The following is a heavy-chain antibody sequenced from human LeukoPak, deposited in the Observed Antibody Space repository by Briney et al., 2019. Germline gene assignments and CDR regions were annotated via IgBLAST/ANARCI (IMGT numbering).Heavy chain of an antibody. J-gene: IGHJ4*02. V-gene: IGHV4-31*03. CDR3: ARVIGPGSSIDY. CDR2: IHHTGST. Sequence: SQTLSLTCTVSGTSISSGGYYWSWIRQHPGKGLECIAYIHHTGSTYYNPSLKSRVIISVDTSQNQFSLTLSSVTAADTAAYYCARVIGPGSSIDYWGQGTQVTVSS. D-gene: IGHD3-10*01. CDR1: GTSISSGGYY.